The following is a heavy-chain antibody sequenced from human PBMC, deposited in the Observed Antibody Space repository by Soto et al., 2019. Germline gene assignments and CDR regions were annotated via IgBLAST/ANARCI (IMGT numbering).Heavy chain of an antibody. CDR1: GGSVSSGSYY. V-gene: IGHV4-61*01. D-gene: IGHD5-18*01. CDR3: AGSGVGEYSFMFDY. Sequence: SETLSLTCTVSGGSVSSGSYYWSWIRQPPGKGLEWIGYIYYSGSTNYNPSLKSRVTISVDTSKNQFSLKLSSVTAADTAVYYCAGSGVGEYSFMFDYWGQGTLVTVSS. CDR2: IYYSGST. J-gene: IGHJ4*02.